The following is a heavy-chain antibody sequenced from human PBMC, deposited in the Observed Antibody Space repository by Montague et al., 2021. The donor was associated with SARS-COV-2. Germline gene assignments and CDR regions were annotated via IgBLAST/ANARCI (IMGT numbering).Heavy chain of an antibody. D-gene: IGHD6-6*01. V-gene: IGHV3-30*18. CDR2: ISYEGSQK. CDR1: GFTFNNYG. CDR3: AKASQVFWLGQLARDAFDI. J-gene: IGHJ3*02. Sequence: SLRLSCAASGFTFNNYGIHWVRQAPGKGLEWVAVISYEGSQKFXXXSXXXRFXISRDSAQRTVYLQLNSLRVEDTAVYYCAKASQVFWLGQLARDAFDIWGQGATVSVSS.